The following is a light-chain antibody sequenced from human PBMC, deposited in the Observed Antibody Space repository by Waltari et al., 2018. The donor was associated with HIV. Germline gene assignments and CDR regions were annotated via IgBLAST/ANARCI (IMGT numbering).Light chain of an antibody. Sequence: HSALTQPASVSGSPRHSITISCTGTSSDVESYILVSWYHQHPGKVPKLRIYEGSKRRSGVSNRFSGSKSRNKASLTISGLQAEDEADYYCCSYAGSSTYVFGTGTKVTVL. CDR2: EGS. CDR1: SSDVESYIL. V-gene: IGLV2-23*01. J-gene: IGLJ1*01. CDR3: CSYAGSSTYV.